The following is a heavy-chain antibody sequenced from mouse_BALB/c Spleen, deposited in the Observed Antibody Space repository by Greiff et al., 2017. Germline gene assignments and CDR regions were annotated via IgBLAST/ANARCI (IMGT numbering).Heavy chain of an antibody. Sequence: VQLQQSGAELAKPGASVKMSCKASGYTFTSYWMHWVKQRPGQGLEWIGYINPSTGYTEYNQKFKDKATLTADKSSSTAYMQLSSLTSEDSAVYYCARNYGKTYFDYWGQGTTLTVSS. CDR2: INPSTGYT. D-gene: IGHD2-1*01. CDR1: GYTFTSYW. J-gene: IGHJ2*01. CDR3: ARNYGKTYFDY. V-gene: IGHV1-7*01.